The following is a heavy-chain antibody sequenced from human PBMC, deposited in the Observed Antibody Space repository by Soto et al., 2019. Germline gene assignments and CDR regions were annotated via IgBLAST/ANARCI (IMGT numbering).Heavy chain of an antibody. D-gene: IGHD3-10*01. CDR2: ISAYNGNT. CDR1: GYTFTNYG. Sequence: GASLKVSCKASGYTFTNYGISWVRQAPGQGLEWMGWISAYNGNTKYAQKLQGRVTMTTDTSTSTAYMELRSLRSDDTAVYYCARVVGSGSYYNQYNWFDPWGQGTLVTVSS. V-gene: IGHV1-18*01. CDR3: ARVVGSGSYYNQYNWFDP. J-gene: IGHJ5*02.